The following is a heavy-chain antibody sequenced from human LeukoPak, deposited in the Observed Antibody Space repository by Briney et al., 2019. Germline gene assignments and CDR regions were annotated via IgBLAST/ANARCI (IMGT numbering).Heavy chain of an antibody. J-gene: IGHJ5*02. CDR2: INHSGST. CDR3: ARSIQLWLKSNWFDP. D-gene: IGHD5-18*01. Sequence: SETLSLTCAVYGRSFSGYYWSWIRQPPGKGLEWIGEINHSGSTNYNPSLKSRVTISVDTSKNQFSLKLSSVTAADTAVYYCARSIQLWLKSNWFDPWGQGTLVTVSS. CDR1: GRSFSGYY. V-gene: IGHV4-34*01.